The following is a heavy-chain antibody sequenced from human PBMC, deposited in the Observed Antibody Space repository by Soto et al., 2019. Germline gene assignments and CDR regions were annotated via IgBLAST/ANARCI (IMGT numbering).Heavy chain of an antibody. CDR2: IVGNGGAT. J-gene: IGHJ5*02. Sequence: GSLRLSCAASGFTFSNYGMSWVRQTPGKGLEWVSAIVGNGGATFYADSVKGRFTISRDNSKNTLFLEMNSLRAEDTAIYYCAKDRSGSYPNWFDPWGQGTLVTVSS. D-gene: IGHD1-26*01. CDR3: AKDRSGSYPNWFDP. CDR1: GFTFSNYG. V-gene: IGHV3-23*01.